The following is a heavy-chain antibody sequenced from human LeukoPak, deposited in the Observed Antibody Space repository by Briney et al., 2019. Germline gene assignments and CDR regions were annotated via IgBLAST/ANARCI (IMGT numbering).Heavy chain of an antibody. Sequence: SETLSLTCAVSGGSISSGGYSWSWLRQPPGKGLEWIGYIYHSGSTYYNPSLKSRVTISVDRSKNQFSLKRSSVTAADTAVYYCARGDYYDSRGYYFDYWGQGTLVTVSS. CDR1: GGSISSGGYS. V-gene: IGHV4-30-2*01. J-gene: IGHJ4*02. D-gene: IGHD3-22*01. CDR3: ARGDYYDSRGYYFDY. CDR2: IYHSGST.